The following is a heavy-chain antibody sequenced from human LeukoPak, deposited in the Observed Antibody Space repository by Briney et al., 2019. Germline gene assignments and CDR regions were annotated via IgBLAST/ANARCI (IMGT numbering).Heavy chain of an antibody. CDR3: ASDIQKIVATSLTPGGSDY. Sequence: GGSLRLSCAASGFTFSSYWMHWVRQAPGKWLVWVSRINSDGSSTSYADSVKGRFTISRDNAKNTLYLQMNSLRAEDTAVYYCASDIQKIVATSLTPGGSDYWGQGTLVTVSS. CDR2: INSDGSST. V-gene: IGHV3-74*01. J-gene: IGHJ4*02. CDR1: GFTFSSYW. D-gene: IGHD5-12*01.